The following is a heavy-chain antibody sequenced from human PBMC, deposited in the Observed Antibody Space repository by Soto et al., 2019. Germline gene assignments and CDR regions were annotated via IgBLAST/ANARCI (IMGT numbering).Heavy chain of an antibody. D-gene: IGHD2-2*01. CDR3: ARDSSYCSSTSCYLGPWVPTKYGMDV. CDR2: ISAYNGNT. J-gene: IGHJ6*02. Sequence: ASVKVSCKASGYTFTSYGISWVRQAPGQGLEWMGWISAYNGNTNYAQKLQGRVTMTTDTSTSTAYMELRSLRSDDTAVYYCARDSSYCSSTSCYLGPWVPTKYGMDVWGQGTTVTVSS. V-gene: IGHV1-18*04. CDR1: GYTFTSYG.